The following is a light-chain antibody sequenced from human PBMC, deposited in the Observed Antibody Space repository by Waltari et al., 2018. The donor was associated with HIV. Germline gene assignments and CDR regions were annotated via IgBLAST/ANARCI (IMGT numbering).Light chain of an antibody. J-gene: IGLJ1*01. CDR1: TRDVGGYNY. CDR3: SSYTSSSTYYV. V-gene: IGLV2-14*03. Sequence: QSALPQPASVSGSPGHSITIPCTGTTRDVGGYNYVSWYQQHPGKPPKLMISHVSNRPSGVSIRFSGSKSGNTASLTISGLQAEDEADYDCSSYTSSSTYYVFGTGTKVTVL. CDR2: HVS.